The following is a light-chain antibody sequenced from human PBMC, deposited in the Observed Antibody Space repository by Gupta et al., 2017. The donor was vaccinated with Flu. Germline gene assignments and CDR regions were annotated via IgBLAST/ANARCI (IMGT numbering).Light chain of an antibody. CDR1: QSVGSN. CDR3: QQEKDWHPEHT. V-gene: IGKV3-15*01. J-gene: IGKJ2*01. Sequence: EIMMTQSPGTLSVSPGERATLSCRASQSVGSNLAWYKHRPGQAPRLLIYGSFKRPTDIHARVVGRGDGTEVTLTISSRQSEDFAVYYCQQEKDWHPEHTFGQGTKIDTK. CDR2: GSF.